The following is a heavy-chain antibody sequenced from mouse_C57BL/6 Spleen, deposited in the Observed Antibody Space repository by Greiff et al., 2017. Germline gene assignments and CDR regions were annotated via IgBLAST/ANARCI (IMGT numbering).Heavy chain of an antibody. D-gene: IGHD2-5*01. J-gene: IGHJ2*01. CDR2: ISYDGSN. V-gene: IGHV3-6*01. CDR3: ARFYSNYPYFDY. CDR1: GYSITSGYY. Sequence: EVKLVESGPGLVKPSQSLSLTCSVTGYSITSGYYWNWIRQFPGNKLEWMGYISYDGSNNYNPSLKNRISITRDTSKNQFFLKLNSVTTEDTATYYCARFYSNYPYFDYWGQGTTLTVSS.